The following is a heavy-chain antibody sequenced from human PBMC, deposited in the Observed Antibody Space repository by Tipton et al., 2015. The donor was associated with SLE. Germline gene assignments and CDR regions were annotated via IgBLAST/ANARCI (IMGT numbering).Heavy chain of an antibody. CDR3: ARAQQWLDGGFDY. CDR2: IYHSGST. D-gene: IGHD6-19*01. Sequence: TLSLTCTVSGGSISSGGYYWSWIRQPPGKGLEWIGSIYHSGSTYYNPSLKSRVTISVDTSKNQFSLKLSSVTAADTAVYYCARAQQWLDGGFDYWGQGTPVTVSS. CDR1: GGSISSGGYY. J-gene: IGHJ4*02. V-gene: IGHV4-39*07.